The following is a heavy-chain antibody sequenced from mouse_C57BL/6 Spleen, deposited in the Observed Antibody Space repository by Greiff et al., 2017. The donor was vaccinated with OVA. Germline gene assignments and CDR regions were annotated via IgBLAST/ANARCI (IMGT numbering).Heavy chain of an antibody. V-gene: IGHV5-6*02. CDR3: ARPGSPIQSYFDC. CDR1: GFTFSSYG. J-gene: IGHJ2*01. CDR2: ISSGGSYT. D-gene: IGHD6-5*01. Sequence: EVKLVESGGDLVKPGGSLKLSCAASGFTFSSYGMSWVRQTPDKRLEWVATISSGGSYTYYPDSVKGRFTISRDNAKNTLYLQMSSLKSEDTAMYYCARPGSPIQSYFDCWGKGTTLTVSS.